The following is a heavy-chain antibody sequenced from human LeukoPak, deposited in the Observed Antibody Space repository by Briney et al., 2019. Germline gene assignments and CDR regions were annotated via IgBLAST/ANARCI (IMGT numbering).Heavy chain of an antibody. D-gene: IGHD6-13*01. Sequence: GGSLTLTCAASGCSFSTYDMHWFRQPPGKGLEWVAVISYDGTNNYYAASVKGRFTISGDNSKNTLSLQMNGPAAEDTAVYYCARVSSLVGIAAAAEWGDYWGERTLVTVSS. V-gene: IGHV3-30-3*01. CDR3: ARVSSLVGIAAAAEWGDY. J-gene: IGHJ4*02. CDR2: ISYDGTNN. CDR1: GCSFSTYD.